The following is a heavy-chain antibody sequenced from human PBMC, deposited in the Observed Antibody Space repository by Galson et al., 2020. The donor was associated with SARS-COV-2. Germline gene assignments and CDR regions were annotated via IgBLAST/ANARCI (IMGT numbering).Heavy chain of an antibody. J-gene: IGHJ4*02. CDR3: ARSDCGGDCMMHLDY. D-gene: IGHD2-21*02. CDR2: NYYSGGT. CDR1: GDSVPSGGYY. V-gene: IGHV4-31*03. Sequence: ASETLSLTCTVSGDSVPSGGYYWNWIRPHPGQDLDWIGYNYYSGGTSYNPSLKSRVTISADRSKNQFSLKLNSVTAADTAVYYCARSDCGGDCMMHLDYWGQGTLVTVSS.